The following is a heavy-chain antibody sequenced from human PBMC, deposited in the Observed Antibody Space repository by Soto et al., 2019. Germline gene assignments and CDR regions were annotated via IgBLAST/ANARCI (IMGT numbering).Heavy chain of an antibody. CDR1: GLTFSSYA. J-gene: IGHJ3*02. CDR3: ARGWAIVVVKDAFDI. CDR2: ISYEGSNK. V-gene: IGHV3-30-3*01. Sequence: PGESLSLSCQASGLTFSSYAMHWVRQAPGKGLGWEAGISYEGSNKYYADSVKGRFTISRDNSKNPLYLQMNSLRAEDTAVYYCARGWAIVVVKDAFDIWGQGTMVTVSS. D-gene: IGHD3-22*01.